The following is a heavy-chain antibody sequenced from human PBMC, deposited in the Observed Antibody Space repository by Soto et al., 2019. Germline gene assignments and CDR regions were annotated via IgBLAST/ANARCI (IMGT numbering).Heavy chain of an antibody. V-gene: IGHV1-2*02. CDR2: INPKYGDT. J-gene: IGHJ4*02. CDR1: GYTFTGHY. CDR3: AGSTVLETGSAPFDF. Sequence: QVQLVQSGAEGKKPGASVKVSCKASGYTFTGHYIHWLRQAPGQGPEWMGWINPKYGDTIYAQKFQGRVTLTRDTSISTAYMDLSRLRSDDTAVYFCAGSTVLETGSAPFDFWGQGTLVTVSS. D-gene: IGHD2-8*02.